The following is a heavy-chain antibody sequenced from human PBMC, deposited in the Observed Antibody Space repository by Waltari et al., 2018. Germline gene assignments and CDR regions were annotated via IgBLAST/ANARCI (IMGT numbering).Heavy chain of an antibody. CDR1: GGSISSSSYY. CDR3: ARRGTMVRGVRGYFQH. V-gene: IGHV4-39*01. Sequence: QLQLQESGPGLVKPSETLSLTCTVSGGSISSSSYYWGWIRQPPGKGLEWIGSIYYSGSTYYHPSLKSRVTISVDTSKNQFSLKLSSVTAADTAVYYCARRGTMVRGVRGYFQHWGQGTLVTVSS. J-gene: IGHJ1*01. D-gene: IGHD3-10*01. CDR2: IYYSGST.